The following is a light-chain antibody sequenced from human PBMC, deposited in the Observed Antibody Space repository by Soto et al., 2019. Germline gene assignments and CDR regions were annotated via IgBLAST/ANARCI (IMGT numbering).Light chain of an antibody. Sequence: EIVMTQSPATLSVSPGERATLSCRASQSVSSNLAWYQQKPGQAPRLLIYGASTRATGIPARFSGSGSGTEFTLTISSLQSEDFALYYCQQYNNWPQTFGQRTKVEIK. CDR1: QSVSSN. CDR2: GAS. J-gene: IGKJ1*01. V-gene: IGKV3-15*01. CDR3: QQYNNWPQT.